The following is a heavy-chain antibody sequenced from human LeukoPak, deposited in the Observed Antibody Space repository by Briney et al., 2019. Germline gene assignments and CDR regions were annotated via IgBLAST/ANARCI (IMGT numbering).Heavy chain of an antibody. V-gene: IGHV3-7*01. J-gene: IGHJ4*02. CDR2: IKQDGSQK. CDR3: ATDTSSWPFDY. D-gene: IGHD6-13*01. CDR1: GFTFSSYW. Sequence: GGSLRLSCAASGFTFSSYWMSWVRQAPGEGLEWVANIKQDGSQKYYVDSVKGRFTIPRDNAKNSLYLQMNSLRAEDTAVYYCATDTSSWPFDYWGQGTLVTVSS.